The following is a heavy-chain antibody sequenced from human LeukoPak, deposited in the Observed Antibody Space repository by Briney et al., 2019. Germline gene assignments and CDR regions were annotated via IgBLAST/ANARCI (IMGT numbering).Heavy chain of an antibody. Sequence: GGSLRLSCAASGFTFSAYEMNWVRQAPGKGLEWVSHISSSGSTTYYADSVRGRFTISRDNAKNSLYLQMNSLRAEDTAVYYCASPQYYFDYWGQGTLVTVSS. CDR2: ISSSGSTT. CDR3: ASPQYYFDY. V-gene: IGHV3-48*03. CDR1: GFTFSAYE. D-gene: IGHD5-24*01. J-gene: IGHJ4*02.